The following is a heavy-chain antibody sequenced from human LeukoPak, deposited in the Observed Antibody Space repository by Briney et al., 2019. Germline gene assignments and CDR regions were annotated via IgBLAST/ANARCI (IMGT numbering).Heavy chain of an antibody. V-gene: IGHV3-21*01. D-gene: IGHD3-22*01. J-gene: IGHJ4*02. CDR1: VFTFSSYS. Sequence: GGSLRVSCAAPVFTFSSYSMNWVREALGKGLEWVSSISSGSSYIYYADSVKGRFTISRDNDKNSLYLHMNSLTAEETTVHHCARASDSSGYYSYLDHRGQGKLCTVSS. CDR2: ISSGSSYI. CDR3: ARASDSSGYYSYLDH.